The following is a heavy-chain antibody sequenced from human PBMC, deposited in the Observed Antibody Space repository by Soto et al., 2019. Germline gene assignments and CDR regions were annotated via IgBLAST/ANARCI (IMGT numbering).Heavy chain of an antibody. Sequence: GGSLRLSCAASGFTFSSYSMNWVRQAPGKGLEWVSSISSSSSYIYYADSVKGRFTISRDNAKNSLYLQMNSLRAEDTAVYYCARGYGSGLSFDPWGQGTLVAVSS. CDR3: ARGYGSGLSFDP. CDR2: ISSSSSYI. V-gene: IGHV3-21*01. CDR1: GFTFSSYS. D-gene: IGHD3-10*01. J-gene: IGHJ5*02.